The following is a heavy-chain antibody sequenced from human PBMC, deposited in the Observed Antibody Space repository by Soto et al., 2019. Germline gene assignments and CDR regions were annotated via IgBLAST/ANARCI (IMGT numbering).Heavy chain of an antibody. Sequence: GASVKVSCKASGGTFSSYAISWVRQAPGQGLEWMGGIIPIFGTANYAQKFQGRVTITADESTSTAYMELSSLRSEDTAVYYCARARVASSGWYYFDYWGQGTLVTVSS. V-gene: IGHV1-69*13. J-gene: IGHJ4*02. CDR1: GGTFSSYA. CDR2: IIPIFGTA. CDR3: ARARVASSGWYYFDY. D-gene: IGHD6-19*01.